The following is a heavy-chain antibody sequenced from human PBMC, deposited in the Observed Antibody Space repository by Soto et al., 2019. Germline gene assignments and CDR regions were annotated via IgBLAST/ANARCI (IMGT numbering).Heavy chain of an antibody. CDR2: ISGSGGST. CDR1: GFTFSSYA. J-gene: IGHJ6*03. CDR3: AKDPCEGYYYYYMDV. V-gene: IGHV3-23*01. Sequence: EVQLLESGGGLVQPGGSLRLSCAGSGFTFSSYAISWVRQAPGKGLEWVSAISGSGGSTYYADSVKGRFTISRDNSKNTLYLQMNSLRAEDTAVYYCAKDPCEGYYYYYMDVWGKGTAVTVSS.